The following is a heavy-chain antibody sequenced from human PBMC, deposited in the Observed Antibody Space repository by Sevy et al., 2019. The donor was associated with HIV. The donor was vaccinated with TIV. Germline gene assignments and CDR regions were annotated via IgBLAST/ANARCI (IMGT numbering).Heavy chain of an antibody. V-gene: IGHV1-46*01. CDR3: AGGGGPGTMVRDSIYYYYYGMDV. CDR1: GYTFTSYY. J-gene: IGHJ6*02. Sequence: ASVKVSCKASGYTFTSYYMHWVRQAPGQGLEWMGIINPSGGSTSYAQKFQGRVTMTRDTSTSTVYMELSSLRSEDTAVYYCAGGGGPGTMVRDSIYYYYYGMDVWGQGTTVTVSS. D-gene: IGHD3-10*01. CDR2: INPSGGST.